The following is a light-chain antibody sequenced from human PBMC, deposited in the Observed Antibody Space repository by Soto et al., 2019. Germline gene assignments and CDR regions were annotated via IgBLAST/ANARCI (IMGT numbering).Light chain of an antibody. CDR3: QSYDSSLCGYV. CDR1: SSNIGAGYD. Sequence: VLKNPVSVTGVHGQRGTITRTGRSSNIGAGYDVHWYEQLPGTAPKLLIYGNSNRPSGVPDRFSGSKSGTSASLAITGLQAEDEADYYCQSYDSSLCGYVFGTGTKVTVL. J-gene: IGLJ1*01. CDR2: GNS. V-gene: IGLV1-40*01.